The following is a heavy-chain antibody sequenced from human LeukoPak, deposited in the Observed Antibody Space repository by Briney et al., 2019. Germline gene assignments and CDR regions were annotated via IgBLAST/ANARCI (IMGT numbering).Heavy chain of an antibody. Sequence: GASVTVSCKASGYTFTSYYMHWVRQAPGQGLEWMGIINPSGGSTSYAQKFQGRVTMTRDMSTSTVYMELSSLRSEDTAVYYCARDGNPEYYFDYWGQGTLVTVSS. D-gene: IGHD2/OR15-2a*01. CDR1: GYTFTSYY. CDR2: INPSGGST. J-gene: IGHJ4*02. V-gene: IGHV1-46*01. CDR3: ARDGNPEYYFDY.